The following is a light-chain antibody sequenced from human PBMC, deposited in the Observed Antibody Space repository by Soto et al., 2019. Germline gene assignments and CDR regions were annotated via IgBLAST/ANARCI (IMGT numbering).Light chain of an antibody. CDR3: WRRSSWPRM. CDR2: DAS. V-gene: IGKV3-11*01. CDR1: QSVSNY. Sequence: EIVLTQSPATLSLSLGERATLSCRASQSVSNYLAWYQQKPGQAPRLLIYDASNRATGIPDRFSGSGSGTDFTLTISSLEPEDFACYYCWRRSSWPRMFGQGTNVDI. J-gene: IGKJ1*01.